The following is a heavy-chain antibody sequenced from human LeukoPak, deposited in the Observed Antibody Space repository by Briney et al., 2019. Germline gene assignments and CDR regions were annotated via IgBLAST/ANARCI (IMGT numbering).Heavy chain of an antibody. CDR1: GGSVSSGSYY. D-gene: IGHD6-13*01. CDR2: IYYSGST. J-gene: IGHJ4*02. Sequence: PSETLSLTRTVSGGSVSSGSYYWSWIRQPPGKGLEWIGYIYYSGSTNYNPSLKSRVTISVDTSKNQFSLKLSSVTAADTAVYYCASAGYSSSWVDYWGQGTLVTVSS. CDR3: ASAGYSSSWVDY. V-gene: IGHV4-61*01.